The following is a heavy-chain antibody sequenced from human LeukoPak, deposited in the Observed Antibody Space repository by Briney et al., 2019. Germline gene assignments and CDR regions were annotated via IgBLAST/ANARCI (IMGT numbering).Heavy chain of an antibody. V-gene: IGHV4-34*01. CDR1: GGSFSGYY. CDR2: INHSGST. D-gene: IGHD3-22*01. Sequence: SETLSLTCAVYGGSFSGYYWSWIRQPPGKGLEWIGEINHSGSTNYNPSLKSRVTISVDTSKNQFSLKLSSVTAADTAVYYCARASTIVVIDASDIWGQGTMVTVSS. CDR3: ARASTIVVIDASDI. J-gene: IGHJ3*02.